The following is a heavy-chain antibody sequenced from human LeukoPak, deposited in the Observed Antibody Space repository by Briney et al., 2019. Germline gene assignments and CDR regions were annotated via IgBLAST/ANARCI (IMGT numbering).Heavy chain of an antibody. D-gene: IGHD6-13*01. J-gene: IGHJ4*02. V-gene: IGHV4-39*01. CDR3: ASQIAAAGLGY. CDR1: GGSISSSSYY. Sequence: SETLSLTCTVSGGSISSSSYYWGWIRQPPGKGPEWIGSIYYSGSTYYNPSLKSRVTISVDTSKNQFSLKLSSVTAADTAVYYCASQIAAAGLGYWGQGTLVTVSS. CDR2: IYYSGST.